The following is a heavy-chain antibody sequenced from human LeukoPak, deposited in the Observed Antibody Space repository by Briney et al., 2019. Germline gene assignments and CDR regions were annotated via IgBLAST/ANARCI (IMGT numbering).Heavy chain of an antibody. D-gene: IGHD6-19*01. Sequence: PGGSLRLSCVASGFTVSSNYMSWVRQAPGKGVEWVSVIYTSGSTHFADSVTGRFTISRDNSNHTLFIQMNSLRVEDTEVYYCARDVVDRSGWYYRWFDPWGQGTLVTVSS. J-gene: IGHJ5*02. CDR2: IYTSGST. V-gene: IGHV3-66*01. CDR1: GFTVSSNY. CDR3: ARDVVDRSGWYYRWFDP.